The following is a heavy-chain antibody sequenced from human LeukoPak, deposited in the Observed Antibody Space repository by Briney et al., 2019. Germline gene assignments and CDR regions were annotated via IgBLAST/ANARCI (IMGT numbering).Heavy chain of an antibody. D-gene: IGHD6-19*01. J-gene: IGHJ4*02. CDR3: ARAAVADYFDY. CDR2: IYSGGAT. Sequence: GGSLRLSCAASGFSVSGNYMSWVRQAPGKGLEWVSAIYSGGATYYTDSVKGRFTMSRDNSKNTLYLQMNSLRAEDTAVYYCARAAVADYFDYWGQGTLVTVSS. CDR1: GFSVSGNY. V-gene: IGHV3-53*01.